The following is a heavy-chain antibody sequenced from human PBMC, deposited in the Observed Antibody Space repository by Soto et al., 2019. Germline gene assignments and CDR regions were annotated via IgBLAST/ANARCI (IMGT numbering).Heavy chain of an antibody. CDR3: ARHDSRSGYSPDY. CDR2: IYYSGGT. Sequence: QLQLQESGPGLVRPPETLSLTCTVSGGSISSSYYYWGWIRQPPGKGLEWIGYIYYSGGTYYNPSLKSRVTISVDTSKNQFSLRLSSVTAADTAVYSCARHDSRSGYSPDYWGQGTLVTVSS. J-gene: IGHJ4*02. D-gene: IGHD3-3*01. CDR1: GGSISSSYYY. V-gene: IGHV4-39*01.